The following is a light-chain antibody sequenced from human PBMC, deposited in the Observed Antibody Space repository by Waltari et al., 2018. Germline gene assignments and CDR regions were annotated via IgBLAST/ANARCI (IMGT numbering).Light chain of an antibody. J-gene: IGKJ3*01. CDR1: QSVSSN. CDR2: GAS. CDR3: QQYNNWPPRIT. Sequence: EIVMTQSPATLSVSPGERATLSCRASQSVSSNLAWYQQKPGQAPRLLIYGASTRATGIPARFIGSGSGTEFTLTISSMQSEDFAVYYCQQYNNWPPRITFGPGTKVDIK. V-gene: IGKV3-15*01.